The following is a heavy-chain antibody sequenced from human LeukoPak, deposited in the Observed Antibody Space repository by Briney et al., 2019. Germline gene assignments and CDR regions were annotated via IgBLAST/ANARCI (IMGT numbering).Heavy chain of an antibody. CDR2: INPNSGGT. J-gene: IGHJ4*02. CDR3: ARVGYSGYDSYYFDY. Sequence: GASVKVSCKASGYTFTGYYMHWVRQAPGQGLEWMGWINPNSGGTNYAQKFQGRVTMTRDTSISTAYMELSRLRSDDTAVYYCARVGYSGYDSYYFDYWGQGTLVTVSS. V-gene: IGHV1-2*02. CDR1: GYTFTGYY. D-gene: IGHD5-12*01.